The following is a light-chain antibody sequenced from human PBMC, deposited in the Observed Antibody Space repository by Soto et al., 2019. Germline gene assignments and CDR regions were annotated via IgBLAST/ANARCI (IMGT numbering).Light chain of an antibody. CDR3: QQYNNGTGT. CDR2: GXS. V-gene: IGKV3-15*01. J-gene: IGKJ5*01. Sequence: EIVLTQSPATLSLSAGERATVAXRSRESASGNLAWYQQERGXAPRXXXYGXSSRATGIPTRFSGSGSGTEFTLTIDSLQSEDFAIYFCQQYNNGTGTFGGGTRLEI. CDR1: ESASGN.